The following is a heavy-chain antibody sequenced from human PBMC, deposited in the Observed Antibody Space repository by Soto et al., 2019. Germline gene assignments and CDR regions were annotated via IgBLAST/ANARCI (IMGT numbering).Heavy chain of an antibody. V-gene: IGHV3-48*01. J-gene: IGHJ4*02. CDR2: ISSSSSTI. CDR3: ARDGLWFGELFPPSAFDY. Sequence: EVQLVESGGGLVQPGGSLRLSCAASGFTFSSYSMNWVRQAPGKGLEWVSYISSSSSTIYYADSVKGRFTISRDNAKNSLYLQMNSLRAEDTAVYYCARDGLWFGELFPPSAFDYWGQGTLVTVSS. CDR1: GFTFSSYS. D-gene: IGHD3-10*01.